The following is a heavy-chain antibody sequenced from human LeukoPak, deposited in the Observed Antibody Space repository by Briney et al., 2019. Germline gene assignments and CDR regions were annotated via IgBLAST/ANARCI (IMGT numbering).Heavy chain of an antibody. J-gene: IGHJ4*02. CDR3: ARQDYGDYGSQFDY. D-gene: IGHD4-17*01. CDR1: GGSISNYY. V-gene: IGHV4-59*08. CDR2: IYYSGST. Sequence: SETLSLTCTVSGGSISNYYWSWIRQPPGKGLEWIGYIYYSGSTNYNPSLKSRVTISVDTSKNQFSLKLSSVTAADTAVYYCARQDYGDYGSQFDYWGQGTLVTVSS.